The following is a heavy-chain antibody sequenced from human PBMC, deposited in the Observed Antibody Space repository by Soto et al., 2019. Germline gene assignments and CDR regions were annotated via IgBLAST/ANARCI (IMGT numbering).Heavy chain of an antibody. CDR1: GGSISTYY. CDR3: TGGLFSGSSYSGSWYYFDS. V-gene: IGHV4-59*08. J-gene: IGHJ4*02. D-gene: IGHD1-26*01. Sequence: SETLSLTCNVSGGSISTYYWSWIRQPPGKGLEWIGFIYYSGSTDYNPSLKSRVTVSVDTSKNQFSLNLTSVTAADTAVYYCTGGLFSGSSYSGSWYYFDSWGQGTMVTVSS. CDR2: IYYSGST.